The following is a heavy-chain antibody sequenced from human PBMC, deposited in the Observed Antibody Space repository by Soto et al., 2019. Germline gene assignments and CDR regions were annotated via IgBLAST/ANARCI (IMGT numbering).Heavy chain of an antibody. J-gene: IGHJ4*02. V-gene: IGHV5-10-1*01. CDR2: IDPSDSQT. CDR3: ARQIYDSDTGPNFQYYFDS. D-gene: IGHD3-22*01. Sequence: SRKVSCKGSGYSFAGYWITWVRQKPGKGLEWMGRIDPSDSQTYYSPSFRGHVTISVTKSITTVFLQWSSLRASDTAMYYCARQIYDSDTGPNFQYYFDSWGQGTPVTVSS. CDR1: GYSFAGYW.